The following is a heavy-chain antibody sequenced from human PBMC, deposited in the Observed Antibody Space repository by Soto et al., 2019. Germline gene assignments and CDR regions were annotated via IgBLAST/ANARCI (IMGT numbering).Heavy chain of an antibody. Sequence: EVQLVESGGGLVQPGGSLRLSCAASGFTFSSYWMSWVRQAPGKGLEWVANIKRDGREEYYVDSVKGRFTISRDNAKNSLYLQMNSLRAEDTAVYYCASDEEPDSSSKNWFEPWGQGTLVTVSS. J-gene: IGHJ5*02. D-gene: IGHD6-13*01. V-gene: IGHV3-7*01. CDR1: GFTFSSYW. CDR3: ASDEEPDSSSKNWFEP. CDR2: IKRDGREE.